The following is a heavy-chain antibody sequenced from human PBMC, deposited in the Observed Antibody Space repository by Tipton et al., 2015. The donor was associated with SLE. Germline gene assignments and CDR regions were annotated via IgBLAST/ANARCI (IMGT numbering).Heavy chain of an antibody. J-gene: IGHJ6*03. V-gene: IGHV4-59*12. CDR3: ARVGHSYYYYYMDV. CDR1: GGSISSYY. CDR2: IYYSGST. Sequence: TLSLTCTVSGGSISSYYWSWIRQPPGKGLEWIGYIYYSGSTNYNPSLKSRVTISVDTSKNQFSLKLSSVTAADTAVYYCARVGHSYYYYYMDVWDKGTTVTVSS. D-gene: IGHD1-26*01.